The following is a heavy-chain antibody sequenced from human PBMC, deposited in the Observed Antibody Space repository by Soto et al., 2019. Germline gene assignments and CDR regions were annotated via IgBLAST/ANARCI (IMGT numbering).Heavy chain of an antibody. V-gene: IGHV3-23*01. Sequence: GGSLRLSCAASGFTFSDFGMSWVRQAPGKGLEWVSVISGSGDATYYAASVKGRFTLSRDNSKNTLYLQMNSLTVADTAVHYCAKKVTIYAVDPADYWGQGTQVTVSS. CDR2: ISGSGDAT. CDR3: AKKVTIYAVDPADY. D-gene: IGHD3-3*01. CDR1: GFTFSDFG. J-gene: IGHJ4*02.